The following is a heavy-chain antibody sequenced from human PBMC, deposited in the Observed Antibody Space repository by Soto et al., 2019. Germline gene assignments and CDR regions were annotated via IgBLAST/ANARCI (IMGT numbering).Heavy chain of an antibody. CDR2: IYYSGST. V-gene: IGHV4-39*01. Sequence: SETLSLTCTVSGGSISSSSYYWGWIRQPPGKGLEWIGSIYYSGSTYYNPSLKSRVTISVDTSKNQFSLKLSSVTAADTAVYYCARKPSRKKYSSGPFDYWGQGTLVTVSS. D-gene: IGHD6-19*01. CDR1: GGSISSSSYY. CDR3: ARKPSRKKYSSGPFDY. J-gene: IGHJ4*02.